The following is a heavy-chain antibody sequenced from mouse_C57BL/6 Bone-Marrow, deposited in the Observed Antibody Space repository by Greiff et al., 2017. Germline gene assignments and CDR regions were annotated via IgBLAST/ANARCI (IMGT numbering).Heavy chain of an antibody. D-gene: IGHD1-1*01. CDR2: IHPNSGST. J-gene: IGHJ3*01. V-gene: IGHV1-64*01. CDR1: GYTFTSYW. CDR3: ARGGFYYGSRFAY. Sequence: VQLQQPGAELVKPGASVKLSCKASGYTFTSYWMHWVKQRPGQGLEWIGMIHPNSGSTNYNEKFKSKATLTVDKSSSTAYMQLSSLTSEDSAVYYCARGGFYYGSRFAYWGQGTLVTVSA.